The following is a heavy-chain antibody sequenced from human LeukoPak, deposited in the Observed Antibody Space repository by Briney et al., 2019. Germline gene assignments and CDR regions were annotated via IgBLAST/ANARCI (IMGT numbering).Heavy chain of an antibody. CDR3: AKNSGWYSYYGMDV. V-gene: IGHV3-23*01. Sequence: GGSLRLSCAASGVTFSSHGMNWVRQAPGKGLEWVSGTSGSGGSTDYADSVKGRFTVSSDNSKNTVYLQMNSLRDEDTAVYYCAKNSGWYSYYGMDVWGQGTTVTVSS. CDR1: GVTFSSHG. D-gene: IGHD6-19*01. J-gene: IGHJ6*02. CDR2: TSGSGGST.